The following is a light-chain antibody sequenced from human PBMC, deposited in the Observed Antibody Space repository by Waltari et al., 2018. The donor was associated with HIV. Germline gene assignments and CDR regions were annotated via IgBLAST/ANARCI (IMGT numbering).Light chain of an antibody. CDR1: TLPKQY. V-gene: IGLV3-25*03. CDR2: KDS. Sequence: SYELTQPPLVSVSPGQTARITCSGDTLPKQYAFWYQQKPGQDPVLVMYKDSERPSGIPEGFSGSSSGTQVTLTVSGVQAEDEAAYYCQSTDSSGTYVIFGGGTKLTVL. CDR3: QSTDSSGTYVI. J-gene: IGLJ2*01.